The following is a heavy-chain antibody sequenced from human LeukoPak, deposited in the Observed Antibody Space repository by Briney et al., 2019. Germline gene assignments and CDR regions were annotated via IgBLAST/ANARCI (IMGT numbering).Heavy chain of an antibody. Sequence: GGSLRPSCEVSGFTFTDYWMNWVRQAPGKGPEWVASIRQDGSEKTYVDSVKGRFTISRDNTKNSLSLQLNGLRAEDTAVYYCARDGTAAGIYFDLWGQGTLVTVSS. CDR2: IRQDGSEK. CDR3: ARDGTAAGIYFDL. CDR1: GFTFTDYW. J-gene: IGHJ4*01. D-gene: IGHD6-13*01. V-gene: IGHV3-7*01.